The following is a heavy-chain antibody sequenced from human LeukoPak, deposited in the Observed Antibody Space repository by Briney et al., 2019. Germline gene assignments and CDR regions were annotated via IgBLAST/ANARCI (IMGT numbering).Heavy chain of an antibody. D-gene: IGHD3-22*01. CDR3: ARVGYDSSGYYLHDY. V-gene: IGHV1-2*02. Sequence: ASVKVSCKASGYTFTGYYMHWVRQAPGQGLEWMGWINPNSGGTNYAQKFQGRVTMTRDTSISTAYMELSRLRSEDTAVYYCARVGYDSSGYYLHDYWGQGTLVTVSS. J-gene: IGHJ4*02. CDR1: GYTFTGYY. CDR2: INPNSGGT.